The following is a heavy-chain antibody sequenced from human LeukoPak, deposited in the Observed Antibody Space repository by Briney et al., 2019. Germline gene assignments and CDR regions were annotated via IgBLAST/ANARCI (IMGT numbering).Heavy chain of an antibody. D-gene: IGHD6-13*01. CDR1: GFTFSNYW. V-gene: IGHV3-74*01. CDR2: INDDGSAT. J-gene: IGHJ4*02. Sequence: PGGSLRLSCAASGFTFSNYWMHWVRHVPGKGLVWVSRINDDGSATFYADSVKGRFTISRDNAKNTLFLQINSLRAEDTAVYYCARERARRGSSSWYYFDYWGQGTLVTVSS. CDR3: ARERARRGSSSWYYFDY.